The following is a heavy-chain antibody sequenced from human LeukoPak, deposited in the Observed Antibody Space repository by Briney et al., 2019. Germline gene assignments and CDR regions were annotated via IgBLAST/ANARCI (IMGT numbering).Heavy chain of an antibody. V-gene: IGHV3-30*18. CDR1: GFTFSSYG. D-gene: IGHD3-10*01. CDR2: ISYDGSNK. Sequence: PGRSLRLSCAASGFTFSSYGMHWVRQAPGKGLEWVAVISYDGSNKYYADSVKGRFTISRDNSKNTLYLQMNSLRAEDTAVYYCAKDERAKITMVRGVIITLFDYWGQGTLVTVSS. CDR3: AKDERAKITMVRGVIITLFDY. J-gene: IGHJ4*02.